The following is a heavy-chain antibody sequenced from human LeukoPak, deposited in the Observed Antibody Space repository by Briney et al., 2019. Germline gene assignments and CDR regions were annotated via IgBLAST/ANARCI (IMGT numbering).Heavy chain of an antibody. D-gene: IGHD6-13*01. CDR1: GFTFSSYA. CDR2: ISGSGGST. Sequence: GGSLRLSCAASGFTFSSYAMSWVRQAPGKGLEWVSAISGSGGSTYYADSVKGRFTISRDNAKNSLYLQMNSLRAEDTAVYYCARAYSSSWFFDYWGQGTLVTVSS. CDR3: ARAYSSSWFFDY. J-gene: IGHJ4*02. V-gene: IGHV3-23*01.